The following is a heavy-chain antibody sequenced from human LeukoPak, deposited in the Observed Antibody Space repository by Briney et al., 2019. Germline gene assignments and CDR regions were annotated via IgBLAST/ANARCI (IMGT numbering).Heavy chain of an antibody. CDR2: IYYSGRT. CDR1: GGSISSYY. Sequence: SETLSLTCTVSGGSISSYYWSWIRQPPGKGLEWIGYIYYSGRTNYNPSLKSRVTISVDTSKNQFSLKLSSVTAADTAVYYCARVAEDFWSGYYTAYYYYGMDVWGQGTTVTVSS. D-gene: IGHD3-3*01. J-gene: IGHJ6*02. V-gene: IGHV4-59*01. CDR3: ARVAEDFWSGYYTAYYYYGMDV.